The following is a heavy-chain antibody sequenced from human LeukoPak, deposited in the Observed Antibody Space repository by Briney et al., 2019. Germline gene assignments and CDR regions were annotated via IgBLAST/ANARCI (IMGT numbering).Heavy chain of an antibody. V-gene: IGHV4-34*01. Sequence: SETLSLTCAVYGGSFSGYYWSWIRQPPGKGLEWIGEINHSGSTTYNPSLESRVTISVDTSKNQFSLKLSSVTAADTAVYYCASKLIWGQGTLVTVSS. CDR3: ASKLI. D-gene: IGHD3-16*01. J-gene: IGHJ4*02. CDR1: GGSFSGYY. CDR2: INHSGST.